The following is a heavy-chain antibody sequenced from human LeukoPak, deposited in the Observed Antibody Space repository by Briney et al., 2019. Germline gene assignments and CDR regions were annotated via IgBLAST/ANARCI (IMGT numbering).Heavy chain of an antibody. V-gene: IGHV5-51*01. CDR1: GYIFTTSL. CDR2: THAGDSDT. J-gene: IGHJ6*03. Sequence: GQRLNIPCKGSGYIFTTSLIGRVRQIPAKGLERMGSTHAGDSDTGYSPFLRGQVPISADKSISTAYLQWSSLKASATAMYCCARRAPPSNYYYYYMDVWGKGTAVTVSS. CDR3: ARRAPPSNYYYYYMDV. D-gene: IGHD4-11*01.